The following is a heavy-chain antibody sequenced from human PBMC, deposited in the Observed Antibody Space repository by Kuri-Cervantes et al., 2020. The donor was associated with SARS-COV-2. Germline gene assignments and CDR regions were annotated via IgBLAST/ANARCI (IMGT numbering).Heavy chain of an antibody. CDR3: AREYYGSGSYAY. V-gene: IGHV1-69*13. Sequence: SVKVSCKASGGTFSSYAISWVRQAPGQGLEWMGGIIPIFGTANYAQKFQGRVTITADESTSTAYMELSRLRSDDTAVYYCAREYYGSGSYAYWGQGTLVTVSS. D-gene: IGHD3-10*01. CDR2: IIPIFGTA. CDR1: GGTFSSYA. J-gene: IGHJ4*02.